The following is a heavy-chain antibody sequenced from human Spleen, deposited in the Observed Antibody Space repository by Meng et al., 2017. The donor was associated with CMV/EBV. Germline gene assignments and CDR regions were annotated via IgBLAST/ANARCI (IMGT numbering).Heavy chain of an antibody. J-gene: IGHJ3*02. D-gene: IGHD1-26*01. V-gene: IGHV3-49*04. CDR2: IGSKAFGGTT. CDR1: GLTFGDYS. CDR3: TRGLVGATSAFDI. Sequence: GESLKISCTASGLTFGDYSMSWVRQAPGKGLEWVGIIGSKAFGGTTECAASVKGRFTISRDDSKSIAYLQMNSLKTEDTAVYYCTRGLVGATSAFDIWGQGTMVTVSS.